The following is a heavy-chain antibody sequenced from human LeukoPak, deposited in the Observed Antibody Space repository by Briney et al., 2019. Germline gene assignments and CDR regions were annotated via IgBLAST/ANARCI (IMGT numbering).Heavy chain of an antibody. CDR2: ISGSGGST. Sequence: GGSLRLSCAASGFTFSSYAMSWVRQAPGKGLEWVSAISGSGGSTYYADSVKGRFTISRDNSKNTLYLQMNSLRAEDTAVYYCAKDSTPNSGSYSGPGVFDIWGQGTMVTVSS. V-gene: IGHV3-23*01. CDR3: AKDSTPNSGSYSGPGVFDI. D-gene: IGHD1-26*01. CDR1: GFTFSSYA. J-gene: IGHJ3*02.